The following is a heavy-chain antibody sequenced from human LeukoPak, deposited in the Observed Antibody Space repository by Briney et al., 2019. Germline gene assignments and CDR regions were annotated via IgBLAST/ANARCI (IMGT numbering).Heavy chain of an antibody. CDR1: GGTFISYA. Sequence: ASVKVSCKASGGTFISYAISWVRQAPEQGLEWMGGIIPIFGTANYAQKFQGRVTITADESTSTAYMELSSLRSEDTAVYYCARDATNYDILTGYYLIAFDIWGQGTMVTVSS. CDR3: ARDATNYDILTGYYLIAFDI. D-gene: IGHD3-9*01. J-gene: IGHJ3*02. V-gene: IGHV1-69*13. CDR2: IIPIFGTA.